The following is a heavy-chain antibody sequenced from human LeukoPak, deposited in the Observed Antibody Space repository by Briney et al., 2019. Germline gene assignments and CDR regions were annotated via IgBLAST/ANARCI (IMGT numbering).Heavy chain of an antibody. D-gene: IGHD4-17*01. CDR3: AKGPGDGDWLVY. V-gene: IGHV3-23*01. Sequence: GGSLRLSCAASGFTLGSYFMRRARQAPGKGVEWVSAISASYGTYYAASVRGRFTISRDNSKNTLYLQMNSLRGEDTAVYYCAKGPGDGDWLVYWGQGTLVTDSS. J-gene: IGHJ4*01. CDR2: ISASYGT. CDR1: GFTLGSYF.